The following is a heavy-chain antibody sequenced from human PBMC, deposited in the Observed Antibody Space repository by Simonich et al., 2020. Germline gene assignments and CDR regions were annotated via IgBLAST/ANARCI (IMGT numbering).Heavy chain of an antibody. CDR2: ISGSGGST. Sequence: GGGLVQPGGSLRLSCAASGFTFSSYAMSWVRQAPGKGLEWVSAISGSGGSTYYADSVKGQFTISRDNSKNTLYLQMNSRRAEDTAVYYCAKDLGERITMIVVVIDAFDIWGQGTMVTVSS. V-gene: IGHV3-23*01. J-gene: IGHJ3*02. CDR1: GFTFSSYA. CDR3: AKDLGERITMIVVVIDAFDI. D-gene: IGHD3-22*01.